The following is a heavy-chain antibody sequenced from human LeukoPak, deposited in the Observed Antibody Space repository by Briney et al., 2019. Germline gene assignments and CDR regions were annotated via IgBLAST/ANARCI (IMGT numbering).Heavy chain of an antibody. D-gene: IGHD3-22*01. V-gene: IGHV3-30*18. CDR2: ISYDGSNK. CDR3: AKDKPEYYYDSSGYYDY. J-gene: IGHJ4*02. Sequence: GGSLRLSCAASGFTFSSYGMHWVRQAPGKGLEWVAVISYDGSNKYYADSVKGRFTISRDNSKNTLYLQMNSLRAEDTAVYYCAKDKPEYYYDSSGYYDYWGQGTLVTVSS. CDR1: GFTFSSYG.